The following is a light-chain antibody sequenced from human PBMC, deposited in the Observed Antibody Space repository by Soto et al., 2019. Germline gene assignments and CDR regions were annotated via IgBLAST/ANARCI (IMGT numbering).Light chain of an antibody. CDR2: EVS. V-gene: IGLV2-14*01. J-gene: IGLJ1*01. Sequence: HSALTQPASVSGSPGQSITISCTGTSSDVGTYNYVSWYQQHPGKAPKVMIYEVSNRPSGVSNRFSGSKSGNTASLTISGLQAEDEADYYCSSYTSSSTYVFGTGTKVTVL. CDR3: SSYTSSSTYV. CDR1: SSDVGTYNY.